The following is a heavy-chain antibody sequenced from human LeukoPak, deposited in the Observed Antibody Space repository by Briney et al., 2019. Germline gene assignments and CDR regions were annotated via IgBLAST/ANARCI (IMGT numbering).Heavy chain of an antibody. Sequence: PSETLSLTCTVSGGSISSYYWSWIRQPPGKGLEWIGYIYYSGSTNYNPSLKSRVTISVDTSKNQFSLKLSPVTAADTAVYYCARSPYDILTGYYEYYFDYWGQGTLVTVSS. D-gene: IGHD3-9*01. V-gene: IGHV4-59*01. J-gene: IGHJ4*02. CDR3: ARSPYDILTGYYEYYFDY. CDR2: IYYSGST. CDR1: GGSISSYY.